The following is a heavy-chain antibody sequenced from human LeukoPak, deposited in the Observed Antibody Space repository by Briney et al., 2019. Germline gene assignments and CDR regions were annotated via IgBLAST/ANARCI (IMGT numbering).Heavy chain of an antibody. V-gene: IGHV1-2*02. Sequence: PGASVKVSCKASGYTFTGYYMHWVRQAPGQGLEWMGWINPNSGGTNYAQKFQGRVTMTRDTSISTAYMELSRLRSDDTAVYYCARDDYDFWSGDGRVNWFDPWGQGTLVTVSS. CDR1: GYTFTGYY. J-gene: IGHJ5*02. D-gene: IGHD3-3*01. CDR2: INPNSGGT. CDR3: ARDDYDFWSGDGRVNWFDP.